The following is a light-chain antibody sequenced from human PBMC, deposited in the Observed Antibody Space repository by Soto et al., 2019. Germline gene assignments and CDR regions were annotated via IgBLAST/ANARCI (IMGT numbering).Light chain of an antibody. J-gene: IGKJ4*01. CDR3: QQHINWPLT. CDR2: GAS. V-gene: IGKV3-15*01. CDR1: QSVSGN. Sequence: EIVMTQSPATLSVSPGERATLSCRASQSVSGNLAWYQQKPGQAPRLLIYGASTRATGIPARFSGSGSGADFTLTISSLEPEDFALYYCQQHINWPLTFGGGTKVDIK.